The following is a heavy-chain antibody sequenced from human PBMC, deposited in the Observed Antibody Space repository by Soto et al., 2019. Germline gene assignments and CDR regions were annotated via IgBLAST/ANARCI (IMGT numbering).Heavy chain of an antibody. CDR3: ARELMTTVINYFDY. D-gene: IGHD4-17*01. CDR1: GGSISSYY. CDR2: IYYSGST. J-gene: IGHJ4*02. Sequence: SETLSLTCTVSGGSISSYYWSWIRQPPGKGLEWIGYIYYSGSTNYNPSLKSRVTISVDTSKNQFSLKLSSVTAADTAVYYCARELMTTVINYFDYWGQGTLVTVSS. V-gene: IGHV4-59*01.